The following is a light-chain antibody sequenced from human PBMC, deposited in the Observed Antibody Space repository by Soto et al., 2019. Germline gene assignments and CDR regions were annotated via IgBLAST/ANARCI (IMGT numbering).Light chain of an antibody. Sequence: QSVLTQPRSVSGSPGQSVTISCTGTISDVGDYDYVSWYQQHPGKAPKLIIYDVYKRSSGVPDRSSGSKPGNTASLTISGLQAEDEADYYCCSYAGSSTSVIFGGGTKVTVL. V-gene: IGLV2-11*01. CDR1: ISDVGDYDY. J-gene: IGLJ2*01. CDR3: CSYAGSSTSVI. CDR2: DVY.